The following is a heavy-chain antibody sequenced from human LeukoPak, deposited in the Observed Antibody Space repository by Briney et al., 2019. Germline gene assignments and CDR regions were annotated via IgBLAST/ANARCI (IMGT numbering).Heavy chain of an antibody. CDR1: RGSTSSHY. Sequence: SETLSLTCTVARGSTSSHYWSWIGQPPGKGMEWIGYIYYSGSTNYNPSLKSRVTISVDTSKNQFSLKLSSVTAADTAVYYCARDRLTMVRGVTTSYYYYYYMDVWGKGTTVTVSS. J-gene: IGHJ6*03. V-gene: IGHV4-59*11. CDR2: IYYSGST. D-gene: IGHD3-10*01. CDR3: ARDRLTMVRGVTTSYYYYYYMDV.